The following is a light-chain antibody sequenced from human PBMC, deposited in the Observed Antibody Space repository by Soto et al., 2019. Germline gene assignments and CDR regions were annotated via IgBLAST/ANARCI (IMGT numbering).Light chain of an antibody. CDR3: QQLSIYPLT. CDR1: QDISSS. V-gene: IGKV1-9*01. Sequence: DIQLTQSPSFLSAAVGERVTITCRASQDISSSLSWYQQRPGKAPKLLIYAASTLQSAVPSRFSGSGSGTDFTLTIISLQPEDFATYYCQQLSIYPLTFGGGTKVEIK. J-gene: IGKJ4*01. CDR2: AAS.